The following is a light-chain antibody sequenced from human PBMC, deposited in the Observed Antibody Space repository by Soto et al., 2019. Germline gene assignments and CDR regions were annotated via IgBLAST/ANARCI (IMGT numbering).Light chain of an antibody. Sequence: QSSPDQPPSAYGAPGTVVPIPCTGTSKEVGGYNYVSWYQQHPGKAPKLMIYEVSKRPSGVPDRFSGSKSGNTASLTVSGLQVFDEADSYCSLYAVSHNLFGTVSKATVL. J-gene: IGLJ1*01. CDR2: EVS. CDR3: SLYAVSHNL. V-gene: IGLV2-8*01. CDR1: SKEVGGYNY.